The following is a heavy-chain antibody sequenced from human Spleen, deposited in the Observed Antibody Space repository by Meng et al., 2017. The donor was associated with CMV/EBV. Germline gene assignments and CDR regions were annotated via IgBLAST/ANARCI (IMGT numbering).Heavy chain of an antibody. D-gene: IGHD1-26*01. CDR3: ARGVGGGSSSFDY. Sequence: GGSLRLSCVASGFTFTTYSMQWVRQAPGRGLEWVAVIAYDGFTKYFADSVKGRFTISRDNSKNTVFLQMNSLRPEDTAFYYCARGVGGGSSSFDYWGQGTLVTVSS. CDR2: IAYDGFTK. CDR1: GFTFTTYS. J-gene: IGHJ4*02. V-gene: IGHV3-30-3*01.